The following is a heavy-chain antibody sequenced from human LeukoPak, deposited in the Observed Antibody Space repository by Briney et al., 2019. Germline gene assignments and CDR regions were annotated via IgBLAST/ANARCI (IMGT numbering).Heavy chain of an antibody. D-gene: IGHD1-26*01. CDR2: IYHSWST. CDR3: ARNSVGATAY. J-gene: IGHJ4*02. V-gene: IGHV4-38-2*01. Sequence: SETLSLTCAVSGYSISSGYYWGWIRQPPGTGVEWIGSIYHSWSTYYNPSLKSRRTISVDTSKNQFSLKLRSVTAADTAVYYCARNSVGATAYWGQGTLVTVSS. CDR1: GYSISSGYY.